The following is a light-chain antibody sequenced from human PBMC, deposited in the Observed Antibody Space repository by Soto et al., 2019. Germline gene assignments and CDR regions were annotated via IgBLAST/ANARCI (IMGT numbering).Light chain of an antibody. V-gene: IGLV2-23*02. CDR1: SSDVGSYNL. CDR2: EVS. CDR3: CSYAGSPYV. J-gene: IGLJ1*01. Sequence: SVLPHPASVSGSPVQSITISCTGTSSDVGSYNLVSWYQQHPGKAPKLMIYEVSKRPSGVSNRFSGSKSGNTASLTVSGLQAEDAADYYCCSYAGSPYVFGTGTEVTVL.